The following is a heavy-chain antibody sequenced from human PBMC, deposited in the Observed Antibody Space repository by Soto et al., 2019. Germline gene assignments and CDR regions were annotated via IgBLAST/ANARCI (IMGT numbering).Heavy chain of an antibody. V-gene: IGHV1-69*06. CDR1: GVTSSTHT. CDR3: ASGSAMGADH. CDR2: IIPLFGTG. Sequence: QVQLEQSGAEVKKPGSSVKVSCKASGVTSSTHTITWVRQAPGQGLEWMGGIIPLFGTGHKAQKFQGRITIIADNSTSTAYMELSSLRSEDTAVYFCASGSAMGADHWGQGTLVTVSS. D-gene: IGHD5-18*01. J-gene: IGHJ5*02.